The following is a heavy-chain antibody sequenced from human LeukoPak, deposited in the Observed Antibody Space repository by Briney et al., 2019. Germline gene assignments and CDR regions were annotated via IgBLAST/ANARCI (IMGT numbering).Heavy chain of an antibody. CDR2: ISSNGGST. CDR1: GFIFRNYW. CDR3: ARAGARDVFDY. V-gene: IGHV3-64*01. J-gene: IGHJ4*02. D-gene: IGHD3-10*01. Sequence: GGSLRLSCAASGFIFRNYWMHWVRQAPGKGLEYVSAISSNGGSTYYANSVKGRFTISRDNSKNTLYLQMGSLRAEDMAVYYCARAGARDVFDYWGQGTLVTVSS.